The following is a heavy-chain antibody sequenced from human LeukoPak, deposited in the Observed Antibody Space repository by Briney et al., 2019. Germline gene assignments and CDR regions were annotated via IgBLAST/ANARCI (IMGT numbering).Heavy chain of an antibody. CDR3: AELGITMIGGV. Sequence: GGSLRLSCAASGFTFSSYGMSWIRQAPGKGLEWVSYISSSGSTIYYADSVKGRFTISRDNAKNSLYLQMDSLRAEDTAVYYCAELGITMIGGVWGKGTTVTISS. J-gene: IGHJ6*04. CDR1: GFTFSSYG. CDR2: ISSSGSTI. D-gene: IGHD3-10*02. V-gene: IGHV3-48*04.